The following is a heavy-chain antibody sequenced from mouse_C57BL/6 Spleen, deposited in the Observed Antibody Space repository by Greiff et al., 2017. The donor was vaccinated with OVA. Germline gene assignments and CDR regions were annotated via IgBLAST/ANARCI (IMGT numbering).Heavy chain of an antibody. J-gene: IGHJ4*01. CDR3: ASMVTSIYYYAMDY. CDR1: GFTFSDYG. Sequence: EVQLQESGGGLVKPGGSLKLSCAASGFTFSDYGMHWVRQAPEKGLEWVAYISSGSSTIYYADTVKGRFTISRDNAKNTLFLQMTSLRSEDTAMYYCASMVTSIYYYAMDYWGQGTSVTVSS. V-gene: IGHV5-17*01. CDR2: ISSGSSTI. D-gene: IGHD2-2*01.